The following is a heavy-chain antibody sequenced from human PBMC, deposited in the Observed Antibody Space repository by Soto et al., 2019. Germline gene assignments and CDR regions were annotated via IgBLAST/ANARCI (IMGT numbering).Heavy chain of an antibody. Sequence: QITLNESGPTVVRPTETLTLTCRFSGFSLTTSGVGVGWIRQSPGKAPEWLALIYWDDDKRYSASLKSRLTITKDTSKNPVVLTVSYLEPTDTATYYCANRVLRTVFGLVTTTAIYFDFWGQGTPVAVSS. CDR2: IYWDDDK. CDR3: ANRVLRTVFGLVTTTAIYFDF. V-gene: IGHV2-5*02. D-gene: IGHD3-3*01. J-gene: IGHJ4*02. CDR1: GFSLTTSGVG.